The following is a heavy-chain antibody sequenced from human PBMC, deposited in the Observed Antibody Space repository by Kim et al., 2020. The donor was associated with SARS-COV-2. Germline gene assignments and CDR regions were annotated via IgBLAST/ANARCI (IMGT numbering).Heavy chain of an antibody. J-gene: IGHJ4*02. CDR3: AKDSVRYSSGWYLDY. CDR1: GFTFSSYA. D-gene: IGHD6-19*01. CDR2: ISGSGGST. V-gene: IGHV3-23*01. Sequence: GGSLRLSCAASGFTFSSYAMSWVRQAPGKGLEWVSAISGSGGSTYYADSVKGRFTISRDNSKNTLYLQMNSLRAEDTAVYYCAKDSVRYSSGWYLDYWGQGTLVTVSS.